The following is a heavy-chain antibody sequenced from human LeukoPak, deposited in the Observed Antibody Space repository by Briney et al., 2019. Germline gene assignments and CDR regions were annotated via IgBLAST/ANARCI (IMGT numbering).Heavy chain of an antibody. D-gene: IGHD3-16*02. CDR3: ARAPVIFVRQPLGGNAFDI. V-gene: IGHV1-69*06. CDR1: GGTFSNYA. Sequence: ASVKVSCKASGGTFSNYAISWVRQAPGQGLEWMGGIIPIFGTANYAQKFQGRVTITADKSTSTAYMELRSLRSEDTAVYYCARAPVIFVRQPLGGNAFDIWGQGTMVTVSS. J-gene: IGHJ3*02. CDR2: IIPIFGTA.